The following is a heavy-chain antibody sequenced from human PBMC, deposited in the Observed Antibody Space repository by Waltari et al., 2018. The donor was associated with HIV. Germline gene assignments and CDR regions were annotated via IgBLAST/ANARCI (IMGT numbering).Heavy chain of an antibody. CDR2: VYYSGMT. Sequence: QVQLQESGPGLVKPSETLSLTCTVSGGSISSYYWSWLRQPPVKGLEWIRFVYYSGMTTDNPSRKGRVAISVPTSQTQFSLKLSSVTAADTAVYECASRVGGVHSWCQGTLVNVSS. D-gene: IGHD3-16*01. V-gene: IGHV4-59*01. CDR1: GGSISSYY. CDR3: ASRVGGVHS. J-gene: IGHJ1*01.